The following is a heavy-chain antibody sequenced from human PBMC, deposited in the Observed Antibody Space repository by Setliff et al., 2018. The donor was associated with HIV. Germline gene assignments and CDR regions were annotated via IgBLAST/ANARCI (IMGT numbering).Heavy chain of an antibody. J-gene: IGHJ4*02. CDR2: IHYSEGT. D-gene: IGHD3-16*01. CDR3: ARHQYVAGLIDS. CDR1: GGSISGSSFY. Sequence: PSETLSLTCIVSGGSISGSSFYWGWIRQPPGKGLEWIGSIHYSEGTYYNESLKSRVTISVATSKKQFSLKLTSVTAADTSLYYCARHQYVAGLIDSWGQGTLVTVSS. V-gene: IGHV4-39*01.